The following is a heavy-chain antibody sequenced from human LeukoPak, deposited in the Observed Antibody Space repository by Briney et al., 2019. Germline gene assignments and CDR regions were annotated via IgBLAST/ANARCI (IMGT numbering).Heavy chain of an antibody. Sequence: SETLSLTCSVSGGSISSSGDYWGWIRQSPGEGLEWIGSVYYSGNTYYNPSLKSRVTISVDTSKNQFSLKLSTVTAADTAVYYCARSAGGYFDSSGYYIFQHWGQGTLVTVSS. D-gene: IGHD3-22*01. CDR1: GGSISSSGDY. CDR2: VYYSGNT. V-gene: IGHV4-39*01. J-gene: IGHJ1*01. CDR3: ARSAGGYFDSSGYYIFQH.